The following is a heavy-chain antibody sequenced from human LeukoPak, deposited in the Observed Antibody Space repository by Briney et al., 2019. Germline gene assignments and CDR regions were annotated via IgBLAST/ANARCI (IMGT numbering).Heavy chain of an antibody. D-gene: IGHD3-22*01. CDR1: GGSISSYY. V-gene: IGHV4-59*01. CDR3: AREPHYYDSSGYRNWFDP. CDR2: IYYSGST. Sequence: PSETLSLTCTVSGGSISSYYWSWIRQPPGKGLEWIGYIYYSGSTNYNPSLKSRVTISVDTSKNQFSLKLSSVTAADTAVYYCAREPHYYDSSGYRNWFDPWGQGTLVTVSS. J-gene: IGHJ5*02.